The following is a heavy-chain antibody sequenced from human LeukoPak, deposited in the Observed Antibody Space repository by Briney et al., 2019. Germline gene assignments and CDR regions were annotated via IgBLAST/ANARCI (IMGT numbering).Heavy chain of an antibody. V-gene: IGHV4-61*02. CDR2: IYTSGST. CDR3: ARGGIAAAGNWFDP. J-gene: IGHJ5*02. Sequence: SETLSLTCTVSGGSISGGSYYWSWIRQPAGKGLEWIGRIYTSGSTNYNPSLKSRVTISVDTSKNQFSLKLSSVTAADTAVYYCARGGIAAAGNWFDPWGQGTLVTVSS. D-gene: IGHD6-13*01. CDR1: GGSISGGSYY.